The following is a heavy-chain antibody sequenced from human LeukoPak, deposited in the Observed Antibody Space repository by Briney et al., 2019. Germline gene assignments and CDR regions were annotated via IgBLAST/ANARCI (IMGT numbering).Heavy chain of an antibody. V-gene: IGHV1-2*02. CDR1: GYTFTGYY. CDR2: INPNSGGT. D-gene: IGHD6-6*01. Sequence: ASVKVSCKAPGYTFTGYYMHWVRQAPGQGLEWMGWINPNSGGTSYAQKFQGRVTMTRDTSISTAYMELSRLRSDDTAVYYCAREDIAARTHDYWGQGTLITVSS. J-gene: IGHJ4*02. CDR3: AREDIAARTHDY.